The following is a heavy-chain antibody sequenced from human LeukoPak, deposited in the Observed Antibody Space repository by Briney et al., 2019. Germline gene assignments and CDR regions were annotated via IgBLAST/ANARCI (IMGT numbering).Heavy chain of an antibody. V-gene: IGHV1-69*01. CDR2: IIPIFGTA. CDR1: GGTFSSYA. J-gene: IGHJ4*02. Sequence: SVKVSCKASGGTFSSYAISWVRQAPGQGLEWMGGIIPIFGTANYAQKFQGRATITADESTSTAYMELSSLRSEDTAVYYCATPDSSAPYYFDYWGQGTLVTVSS. CDR3: ATPDSSAPYYFDY. D-gene: IGHD3-22*01.